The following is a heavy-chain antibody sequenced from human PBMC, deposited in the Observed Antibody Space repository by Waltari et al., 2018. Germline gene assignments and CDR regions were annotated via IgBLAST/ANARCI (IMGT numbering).Heavy chain of an antibody. CDR2: ITVADDT. Sequence: EVQLLESGGGLVQPGGSLRLSCAASGFTFRNFPINWVRLAPGTGPEWVSAITVADDTYYADSLRGRFTISRDSSKDTVHLQMNGLRVEDTAVYYCATPFYNWDDPLHSWGQGTQVTVSS. CDR3: ATPFYNWDDPLHS. V-gene: IGHV3-23*01. CDR1: GFTFRNFP. J-gene: IGHJ4*02. D-gene: IGHD1-20*01.